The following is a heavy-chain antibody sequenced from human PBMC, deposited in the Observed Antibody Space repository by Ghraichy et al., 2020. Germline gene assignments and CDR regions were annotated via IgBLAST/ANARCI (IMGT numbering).Heavy chain of an antibody. J-gene: IGHJ4*02. CDR1: GFSLSNYA. Sequence: GGSLRLSCTAFGFSLSNYAMTWVRQAPGKGLEWVSAIGGGGDRYYADSVKGRFTISRDNLKNTLYLQMNSLRAEDTAVYYCTKVASAYFDYWGQGTLVTVSS. V-gene: IGHV3-23*01. CDR3: TKVASAYFDY. CDR2: IGGGGDR. D-gene: IGHD3-10*01.